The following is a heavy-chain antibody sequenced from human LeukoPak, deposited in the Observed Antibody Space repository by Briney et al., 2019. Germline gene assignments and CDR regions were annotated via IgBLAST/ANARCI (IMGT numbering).Heavy chain of an antibody. CDR3: AAYGDFESY. V-gene: IGHV3-43D*03. CDR1: GFTFDDYA. J-gene: IGHJ4*02. CDR2: ISWDGGST. Sequence: GGSLRLSCAASGFTFDDYAMHWVRQAPGKGLEWVSLISWDGGSTYYADSVRGRFTISRDNSKNSLYLQMNSLRAEDTALYYCAAYGDFESYWGQGTLVTVSS. D-gene: IGHD4-17*01.